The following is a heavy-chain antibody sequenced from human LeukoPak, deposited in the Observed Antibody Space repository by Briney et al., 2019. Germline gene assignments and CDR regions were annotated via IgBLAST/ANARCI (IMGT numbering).Heavy chain of an antibody. D-gene: IGHD4-17*01. CDR2: INHSGST. CDR3: ARHFRLLSTVTTPYYYYYYYMDV. CDR1: GGSFSGYY. J-gene: IGHJ6*03. Sequence: PSETLSLTCAVYGGSFSGYYWSWIRQPPGKGLEWIGEINHSGSTNYNPSLKSRVTISVDTSKNQFSLKLSSVTAADTAVYYCARHFRLLSTVTTPYYYYYYYMDVWGKGTTVTISS. V-gene: IGHV4-34*01.